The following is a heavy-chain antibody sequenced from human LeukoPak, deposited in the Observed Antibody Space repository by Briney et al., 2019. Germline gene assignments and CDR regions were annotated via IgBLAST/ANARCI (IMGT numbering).Heavy chain of an antibody. V-gene: IGHV3-74*01. J-gene: IGHJ4*02. Sequence: GGSLRLSCAASGFTFTSYCMHWVRQAPGKGLVWVSHINSDGSTTNYADSVKGRFTISRDNAKNTLYLQMHSLRAEDTAVYYCVKGGRSYYYDSSGSGFWGQGTLVTVSS. CDR2: INSDGSTT. CDR1: GFTFTSYC. D-gene: IGHD3-22*01. CDR3: VKGGRSYYYDSSGSGF.